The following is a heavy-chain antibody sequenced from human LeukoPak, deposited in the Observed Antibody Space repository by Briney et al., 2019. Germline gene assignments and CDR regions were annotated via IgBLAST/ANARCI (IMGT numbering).Heavy chain of an antibody. CDR1: GGSISSDY. CDR3: ARRLTTRSYYFDY. V-gene: IGHV4-59*01. Sequence: SETLSLTCTVSGGSISSDYWSCIRQPPGKGLEWIGDISYSGTTNYNPSLKSRVTISVDTSKNQFSLRLSSVTAADTALYYCARRLTTRSYYFDYWGQGTLVTVSS. J-gene: IGHJ4*02. D-gene: IGHD3-16*01. CDR2: ISYSGTT.